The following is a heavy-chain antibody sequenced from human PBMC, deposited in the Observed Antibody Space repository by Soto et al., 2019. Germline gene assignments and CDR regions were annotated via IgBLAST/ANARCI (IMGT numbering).Heavy chain of an antibody. V-gene: IGHV4-39*01. J-gene: IGHJ3*02. CDR1: GDSISSSSYH. Sequence: PSETLTLTCTVSGDSISSSSYHWGWIRQPTGMGLDWIASTYYSASTYYYPSLKSRDNTSVDTSENQLSLKLSSVTAADTAVYYCAKGGSGSYSNAFDIWGQGTMVTVSS. D-gene: IGHD3-10*01. CDR3: AKGGSGSYSNAFDI. CDR2: TYYSAST.